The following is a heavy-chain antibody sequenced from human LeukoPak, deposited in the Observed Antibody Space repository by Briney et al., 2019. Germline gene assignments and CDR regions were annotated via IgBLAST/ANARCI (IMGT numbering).Heavy chain of an antibody. CDR3: AREYHYGGNRPGFFQQ. J-gene: IGHJ1*01. V-gene: IGHV3-20*04. CDR2: INWNGGST. CDR1: GFTFDDYG. D-gene: IGHD4-23*01. Sequence: GGSLRLSCAASGFTFDDYGMSWVRQAPGKGLEWVSGINWNGGSTGYADSVKGRFTISRDNAKNSLYLQMNSLRAEDTAVYYCAREYHYGGNRPGFFQQWGQGTLVIVSS.